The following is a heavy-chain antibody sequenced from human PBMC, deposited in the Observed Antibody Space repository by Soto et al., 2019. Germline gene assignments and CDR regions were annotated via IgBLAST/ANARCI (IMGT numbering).Heavy chain of an antibody. J-gene: IGHJ4*02. D-gene: IGHD1-1*01. V-gene: IGHV2-5*02. Sequence: QITLKEAGPTLVKPTETLTLTCTFSGFSFTTTRMGVGWTRQPPGKALEWLAIIYWDGESRYNPHLRRRLTLTEDTSKIQVVLTMTNMEPKDPATYYCEQRDSTGTTTYFDSWVKGIPVTVAS. CDR3: EQRDSTGTTTYFDS. CDR2: IYWDGES. CDR1: GFSFTTTRMG.